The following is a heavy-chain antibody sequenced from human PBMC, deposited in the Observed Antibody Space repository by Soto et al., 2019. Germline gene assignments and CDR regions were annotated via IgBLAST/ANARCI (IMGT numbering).Heavy chain of an antibody. Sequence: SETLSLTCAVSGDSISRGYYWAWIRQPPGKGLEWIGSIHHSGTTYYNPSLKSRVTISVDTSKNQFSLKLSSVTAADTAVYYCARVGPSGGYGFDYWGQGTLVTVSS. CDR3: ARVGPSGGYGFDY. J-gene: IGHJ4*02. D-gene: IGHD1-26*01. CDR2: IHHSGTT. V-gene: IGHV4-38-2*01. CDR1: GDSISRGYY.